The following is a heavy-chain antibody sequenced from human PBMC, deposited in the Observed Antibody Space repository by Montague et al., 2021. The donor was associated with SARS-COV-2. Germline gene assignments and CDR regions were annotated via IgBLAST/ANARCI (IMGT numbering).Heavy chain of an antibody. CDR2: IYYSGST. Sequence: SETLSLTCTVSGGSISSSSYYWGWIRQPPGKGLEWIGSIYYSGSTYYNPSLKSRVTISVDTSKNQFSLKLSSVAAADTAVYYCASPTYYYDSSGSDVSDIWGQGTMVTVSS. J-gene: IGHJ3*02. CDR1: GGSISSSSYY. CDR3: ASPTYYYDSSGSDVSDI. V-gene: IGHV4-39*01. D-gene: IGHD3-22*01.